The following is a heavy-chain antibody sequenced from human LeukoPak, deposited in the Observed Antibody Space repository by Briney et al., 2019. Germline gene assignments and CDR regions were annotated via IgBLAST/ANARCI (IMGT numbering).Heavy chain of an antibody. D-gene: IGHD3-3*01. CDR1: GFTFSSYA. CDR2: ISYDGSNR. Sequence: QSGGSLRLSCVASGFTFSSYAMHWVRQAPGKGLEWVAVISYDGSNRYYADSVKGRFTISRDNSENTLYLQMNSLRAEDTAVYYCAKDRAYYDFWSGDSAKHDAFDIWGQGTMVTVSS. V-gene: IGHV3-30-3*01. CDR3: AKDRAYYDFWSGDSAKHDAFDI. J-gene: IGHJ3*02.